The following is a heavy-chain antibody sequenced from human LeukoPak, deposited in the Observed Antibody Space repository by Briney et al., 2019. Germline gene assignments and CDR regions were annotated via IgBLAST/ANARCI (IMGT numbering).Heavy chain of an antibody. CDR2: IRYDGSNK. D-gene: IGHD1-26*01. V-gene: IGHV3-30*02. J-gene: IGHJ4*02. CDR3: AKDQGATTLGGGY. Sequence: GGSLRLSCAASGFTFSSYGMHWVRQAPGKGLEWVAFIRYDGSNKYYADSVKGRFTISRDNSKNTLYLQMNSLRAEDTAVYYCAKDQGATTLGGGYWGQGTLVTVSS. CDR1: GFTFSSYG.